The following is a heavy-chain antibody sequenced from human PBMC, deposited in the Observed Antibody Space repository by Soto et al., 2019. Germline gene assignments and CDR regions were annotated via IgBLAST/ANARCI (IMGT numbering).Heavy chain of an antibody. J-gene: IGHJ4*02. CDR1: RFSFSSFG. Sequence: GGSLRLSCAASRFSFSSFGMHWVRQAPGKGLEWVALISYDGHNKNYTDSVKGRFTVSRDNSKNTLYLQMNSLRPEDTAVYYCVKDRYRYCSGGSCYYFDDWGQGTLVTVSS. V-gene: IGHV3-30*18. CDR3: VKDRYRYCSGGSCYYFDD. CDR2: ISYDGHNK. D-gene: IGHD2-15*01.